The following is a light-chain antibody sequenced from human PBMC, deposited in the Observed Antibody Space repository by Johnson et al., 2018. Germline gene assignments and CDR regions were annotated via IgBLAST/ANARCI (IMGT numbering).Light chain of an antibody. CDR1: SSNIGNNY. V-gene: IGLV1-51*02. J-gene: IGLJ1*01. Sequence: QSVLTQPPSVSAAPGQKVTISCSGSSSNIGNNYVSWYQQLPGTAPKLLIYENNKRPSGIPDRFSGSKSGTSATLGITGLQTGDEADYYCGTWASRLSAGNVFGTGTQVTVL. CDR2: ENN. CDR3: GTWASRLSAGNV.